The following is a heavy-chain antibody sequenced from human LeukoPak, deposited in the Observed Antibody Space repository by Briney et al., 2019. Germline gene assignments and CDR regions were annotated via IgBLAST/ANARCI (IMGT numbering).Heavy chain of an antibody. D-gene: IGHD4-11*01. V-gene: IGHV4-4*09. J-gene: IGHJ4*02. CDR2: VYTSGST. Sequence: SETLSLTCTVSGGSISGGYWSWIRQPPGRGLEWIGYVYTSGSTNYNPSLKSRVTISVDTSKSQFALKLSSVTAADTAVYYCAKSYFDYSTYYSYYFNLWGQGAMVTVSS. CDR1: GGSISGGY. CDR3: AKSYFDYSTYYSYYFNL.